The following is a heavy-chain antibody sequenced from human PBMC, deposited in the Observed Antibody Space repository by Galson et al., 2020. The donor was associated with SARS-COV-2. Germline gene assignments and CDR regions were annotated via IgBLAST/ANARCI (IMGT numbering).Heavy chain of an antibody. CDR3: GGVAVAGLEENDP. D-gene: IGHD6-19*01. Sequence: GESLKISCAASGFTFSSHSMNWVRQAPGKGLEWVSSISSSGSQTSYADSVKGRFTISRDNARKSLYLQMNSLRAEDTAVYLCGGVAVAGLEENDPWGQGTLVTVSS. J-gene: IGHJ5*02. V-gene: IGHV3-21*01. CDR1: GFTFSSHS. CDR2: ISSSGSQT.